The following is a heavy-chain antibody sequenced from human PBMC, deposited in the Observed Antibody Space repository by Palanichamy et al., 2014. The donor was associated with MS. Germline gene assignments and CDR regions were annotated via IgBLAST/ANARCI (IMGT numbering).Heavy chain of an antibody. CDR3: TKLGPFDY. J-gene: IGHJ4*02. CDR2: IYDDGTT. D-gene: IGHD1-7*01. Sequence: EVQLVETGGGLIQPGGSLRLSCAASGFTVSGNYMSWVRQAPGKGLECVSIIYDDGTTYYADSVKGRFTIPRDSSKNTLYLQMHSLRAEDTAVYYCTKLGPFDYWGQGTLVTVSS. CDR1: GFTVSGNY. V-gene: IGHV3-53*02.